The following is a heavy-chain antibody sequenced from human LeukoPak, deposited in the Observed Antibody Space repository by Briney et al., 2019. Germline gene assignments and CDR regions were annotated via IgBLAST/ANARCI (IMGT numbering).Heavy chain of an antibody. CDR1: GFTFSGYA. Sequence: GGSLRLSCAASGFTFSGYAMHWVRQAPGKGLEWVAVISYDGNNKYYADSVKGRFTISRDNSKNTLYLQMNSLRIDDTAVYYCARGGSTWYLDYWGQGTLVTVSS. CDR2: ISYDGNNK. D-gene: IGHD6-13*01. V-gene: IGHV3-30*04. CDR3: ARGGSTWYLDY. J-gene: IGHJ4*02.